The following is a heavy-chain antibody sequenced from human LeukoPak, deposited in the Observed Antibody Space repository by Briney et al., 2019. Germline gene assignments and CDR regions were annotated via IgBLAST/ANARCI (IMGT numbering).Heavy chain of an antibody. J-gene: IGHJ4*02. Sequence: GGSLRLSCTASGFSFSNAWMSWVRQAPGKGLEWVANIDQDGGEKYYVDSVKGRFTIFRDNSKNSLFLQMNSLSPEDTAVYYCAKTGTYFDFGYWGQGALVTVSS. CDR2: IDQDGGEK. CDR3: AKTGTYFDFGY. CDR1: GFSFSNAW. D-gene: IGHD1-26*01. V-gene: IGHV3-7*01.